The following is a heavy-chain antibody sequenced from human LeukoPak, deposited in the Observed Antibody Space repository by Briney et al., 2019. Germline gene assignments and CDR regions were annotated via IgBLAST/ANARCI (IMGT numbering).Heavy chain of an antibody. Sequence: GGSLRLSCAASGFTFSSHGTHWVRQAPGKGLEWVAVISYDGSKKYYADSVKGRFTISRDNAKNTVYLQMNSLRAEDTAVYYCSKEKYNWNDYYDYWGQGTLVSVSS. CDR2: ISYDGSKK. CDR3: SKEKYNWNDYYDY. V-gene: IGHV3-30*18. CDR1: GFTFSSHG. D-gene: IGHD1-1*01. J-gene: IGHJ4*02.